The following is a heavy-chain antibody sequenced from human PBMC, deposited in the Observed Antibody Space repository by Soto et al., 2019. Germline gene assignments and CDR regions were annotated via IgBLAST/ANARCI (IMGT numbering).Heavy chain of an antibody. J-gene: IGHJ4*02. D-gene: IGHD3-3*01. V-gene: IGHV1-8*01. CDR1: GYTFTSYD. CDR2: MNPNSGNT. Sequence: GASVKVSCKASGYTFTSYDINWVRQATGQGLEWMGWMNPNSGNTGYAQKFQGRVTMTRNTSISTAYMELSSLRSEDTAVYYCARGHNRPITIFGVVTRAPYSFDYWGQGTLVTVSS. CDR3: ARGHNRPITIFGVVTRAPYSFDY.